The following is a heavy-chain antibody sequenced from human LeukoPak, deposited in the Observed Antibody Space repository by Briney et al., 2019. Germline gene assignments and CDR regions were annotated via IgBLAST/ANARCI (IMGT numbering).Heavy chain of an antibody. CDR2: IYYSGST. J-gene: IGHJ4*02. CDR1: GSSISSGGYY. V-gene: IGHV4-39*01. Sequence: SETLSLTCTVSGSSISSGGYYWGWIRQPPGKGLEWIGSIYYSGSTYYNPSLKSRVTVSVDTSKNQFSLKLSSVTAADTAVYYCASPGGGPTDYWGQGTLVTVSS. CDR3: ASPGGGPTDY. D-gene: IGHD3-16*01.